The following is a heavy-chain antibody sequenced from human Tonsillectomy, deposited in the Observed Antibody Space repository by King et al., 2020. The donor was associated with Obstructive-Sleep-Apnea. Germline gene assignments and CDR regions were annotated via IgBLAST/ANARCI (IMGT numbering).Heavy chain of an antibody. CDR1: GFTFSSSV. D-gene: IGHD2-2*01. CDR2: ISYDGSNK. Sequence: VQLVESGGGVVQPGRSLRLSCAASGFTFSSSVMHWVRQAPGKGLEWVAVISYDGSNKYYADSVKGRFTISSDNSKNTLYLQMNSLRAEETAVYYCARSGSCSSTSCYYPYYYGLDVWGQGTTVTVSS. V-gene: IGHV3-30*04. J-gene: IGHJ6*02. CDR3: ARSGSCSSTSCYYPYYYGLDV.